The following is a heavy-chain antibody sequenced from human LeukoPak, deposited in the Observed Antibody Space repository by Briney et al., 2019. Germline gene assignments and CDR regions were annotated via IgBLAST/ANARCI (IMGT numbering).Heavy chain of an antibody. D-gene: IGHD3-3*01. CDR2: ISYDGSNK. J-gene: IGHJ6*02. CDR3: ARGYYDFWSGYRNYYYYYGMDV. V-gene: IGHV3-30-3*01. CDR1: GFTFSSYA. Sequence: GRSLRLSCAASGFTFSSYAMPWVRQAPGKGLEWVAVISYDGSNKYYADSVKGRFTISRDNSKNTLYLQMNSLRAEDTAVYYCARGYYDFWSGYRNYYYYYGMDVWGQGTTVTVSS.